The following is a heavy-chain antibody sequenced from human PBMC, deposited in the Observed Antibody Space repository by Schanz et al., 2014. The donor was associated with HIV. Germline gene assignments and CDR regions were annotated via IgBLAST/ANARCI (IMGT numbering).Heavy chain of an antibody. CDR3: TTDLLTILSEFDY. CDR1: GFTFRNFG. CDR2: IKRKTDGETK. D-gene: IGHD3-3*01. J-gene: IGHJ4*02. Sequence: EVQLVESGGGLVQPGGSLRVSCAASGFTFRNFGMHWVRQAPGKGLEWVAHIKRKTDGETKEYAVPVKGRFTISRDDSKNTVYLQMKSLKTEDTAIYYCTTDLLTILSEFDYWGQGTLVTVSS. V-gene: IGHV3-15*01.